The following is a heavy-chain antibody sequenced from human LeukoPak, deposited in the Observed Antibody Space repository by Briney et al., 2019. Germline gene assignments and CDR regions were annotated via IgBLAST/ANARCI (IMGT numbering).Heavy chain of an antibody. Sequence: ASETLSLTCAVSGGSISSGGYSWRWIRQPPGEGLEWIGYIYYTGTTYYNPSLKSRVTISLDRSKNQFSLKLSSVTAADTAVYYCARGLGAAAAGPMAISYYYYYGMDVWGQGTTVTVSS. D-gene: IGHD6-13*01. CDR2: IYYTGTT. CDR3: ARGLGAAAAGPMAISYYYYYGMDV. CDR1: GGSISSGGYS. V-gene: IGHV4-30-2*01. J-gene: IGHJ6*02.